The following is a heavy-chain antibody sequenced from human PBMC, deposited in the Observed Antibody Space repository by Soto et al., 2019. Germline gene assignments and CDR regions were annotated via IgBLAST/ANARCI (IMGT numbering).Heavy chain of an antibody. J-gene: IGHJ6*02. D-gene: IGHD2-15*01. CDR2: IIPIFGTA. CDR3: AGAGGGGVVYYGMDV. Sequence: QVQLVQSGAEVKKPGSSVKVSCKASGGTFSSYAISWVRQAPGQGLEWMGGIIPIFGTANYAQKFQGRVTITGDECTGTAYMELGGLRSGDAAVYYCAGAGGGGVVYYGMDVWGQGTTVTVSS. CDR1: GGTFSSYA. V-gene: IGHV1-69*01.